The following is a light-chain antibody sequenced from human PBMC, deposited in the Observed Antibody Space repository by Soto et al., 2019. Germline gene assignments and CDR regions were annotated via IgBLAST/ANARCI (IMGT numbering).Light chain of an antibody. Sequence: QSVLTQPASVSGSPGQSITISCSGTSSDIGAYEYVSWYQQHPGKPPKLMIYNVNNRPSGVSYRFSGSKSGNTASLTISRLQTEDEADYYCLSHTTSTYVFGTGTKVTVL. J-gene: IGLJ1*01. CDR1: SSDIGAYEY. V-gene: IGLV2-14*03. CDR3: LSHTTSTYV. CDR2: NVN.